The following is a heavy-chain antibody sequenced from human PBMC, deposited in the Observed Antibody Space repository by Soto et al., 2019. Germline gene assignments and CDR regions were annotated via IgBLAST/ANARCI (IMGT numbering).Heavy chain of an antibody. CDR3: ARYHIVLMVSWFDP. J-gene: IGHJ5*02. D-gene: IGHD2-8*01. CDR1: GGSISSGDYY. CDR2: IYYSGST. Sequence: SETLSLTCTVSGGSISSGDYYWSWIRQPPGKGLEWIGYIYYSGSTYYNPSLKSRVTISVDTSKNQFSLKLSSVTAADTAVYYCARYHIVLMVSWFDPWGQGTLVTVSS. V-gene: IGHV4-30-4*01.